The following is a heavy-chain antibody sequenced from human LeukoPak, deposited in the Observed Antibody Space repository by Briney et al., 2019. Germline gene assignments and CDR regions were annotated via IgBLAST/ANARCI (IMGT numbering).Heavy chain of an antibody. J-gene: IGHJ3*02. CDR1: GFTFSSYA. CDR2: ISYDGSNK. D-gene: IGHD3-22*01. V-gene: IGHV3-30-3*01. Sequence: GGSLRLSCAASGFTFSSYAMHWVRQAPGKGLEWVAVISYDGSNKYYADFVKGRFTISRDNSKNTLYLQMNSLRAEDTAVYYCARDLNYYDSSGYSLGAFDIWGQGTMVTVSS. CDR3: ARDLNYYDSSGYSLGAFDI.